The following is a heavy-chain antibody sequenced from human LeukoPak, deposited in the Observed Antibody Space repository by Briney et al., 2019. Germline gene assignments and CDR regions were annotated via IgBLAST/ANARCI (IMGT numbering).Heavy chain of an antibody. Sequence: SVKVSCKASGGTFSSYAISWVRQAPGQGLEWMGRIIPIFGTANYAQKFQGRVTITTDESTSTAYMELSSLRSEDTAVYYCARPAGEKGSSSWYLKFDYWGQGTLVTVSS. CDR1: GGTFSSYA. CDR3: ARPAGEKGSSSWYLKFDY. D-gene: IGHD6-13*01. V-gene: IGHV1-69*05. J-gene: IGHJ4*02. CDR2: IIPIFGTA.